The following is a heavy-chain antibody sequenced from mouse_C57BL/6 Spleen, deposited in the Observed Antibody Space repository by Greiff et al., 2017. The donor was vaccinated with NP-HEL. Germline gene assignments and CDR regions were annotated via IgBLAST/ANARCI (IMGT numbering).Heavy chain of an antibody. D-gene: IGHD2-5*01. J-gene: IGHJ2*01. Sequence: QVQLKQPGAELVKPGASVKMSCKASGYTFTSYWITWIGDIYPGSGSTNYNEKFKSKATLTVDTSSSTAYMQLSSLTSEDSAVYYCARYSNYFDYWGQGTTLTVSS. CDR2: IYPGSGST. CDR1: GYTFTSYW. CDR3: ARYSNYFDY. V-gene: IGHV1-55*01.